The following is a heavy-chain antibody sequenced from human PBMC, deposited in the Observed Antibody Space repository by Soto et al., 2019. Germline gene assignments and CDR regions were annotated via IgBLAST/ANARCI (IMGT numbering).Heavy chain of an antibody. V-gene: IGHV1-18*01. Sequence: QAQLVQSGAEVKKPGASVKVSCKASGYTFSSYGISWVRQAPGQGLEWLGWISPYNDDTNYAQKLQGRVTMTTDTPTRTAYMDLRSLRSDDTAVYYCARGGYYDSSGSRIYHYYGMDVWGQGTTVTVSS. J-gene: IGHJ6*02. CDR3: ARGGYYDSSGSRIYHYYGMDV. CDR1: GYTFSSYG. CDR2: ISPYNDDT. D-gene: IGHD3-22*01.